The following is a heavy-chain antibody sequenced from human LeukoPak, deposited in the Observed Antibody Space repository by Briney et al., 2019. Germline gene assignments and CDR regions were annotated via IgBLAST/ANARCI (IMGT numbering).Heavy chain of an antibody. J-gene: IGHJ4*02. CDR1: GFTFSSYG. CDR2: IWYDESNK. V-gene: IGHV3-33*01. CDR3: ATDSSGWYYFDY. Sequence: GGSLRLSCAASGFTFSSYGMHWVRQAPGKGLEWVAVIWYDESNKYYADSVKGRFTISRDNSKDTLYLQMNSLRAEDTAVYYCATDSSGWYYFDYWGQGTLVTVSS. D-gene: IGHD6-19*01.